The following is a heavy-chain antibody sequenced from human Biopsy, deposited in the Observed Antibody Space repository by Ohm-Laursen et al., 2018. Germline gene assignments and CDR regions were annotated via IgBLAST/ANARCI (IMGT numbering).Heavy chain of an antibody. CDR1: GYSFNTYW. V-gene: IGHV5-51*03. CDR2: IFPRDSDT. J-gene: IGHJ3*02. CDR3: ARLRYESVWGSYGSSAFDI. D-gene: IGHD3-16*01. Sequence: GESLRISCKGSGYSFNTYWIAWVRQMPGKGLEWIGIIFPRDSDTAYSPSFQGQVTTSVDKSISTAYLQWSSLKASDTAMYFFARLRYESVWGSYGSSAFDIWGQGTMVTVSS.